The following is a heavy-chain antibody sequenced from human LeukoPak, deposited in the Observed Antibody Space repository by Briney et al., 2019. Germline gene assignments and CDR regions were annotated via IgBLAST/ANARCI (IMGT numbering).Heavy chain of an antibody. CDR3: ARVNPSSDSFDY. V-gene: IGHV4-39*07. D-gene: IGHD3-22*01. CDR1: GGSISSSGYY. CDR2: LYYSGST. J-gene: IGHJ4*02. Sequence: PSETLSLTCTVSGGSISSSGYYWGWIRQPPGKGLEWIGSLYYSGSTHYNPSLKSRVTISVDTSKNQFSLKLSSVTAADTAVYYCARVNPSSDSFDYWGQGTLVTVSS.